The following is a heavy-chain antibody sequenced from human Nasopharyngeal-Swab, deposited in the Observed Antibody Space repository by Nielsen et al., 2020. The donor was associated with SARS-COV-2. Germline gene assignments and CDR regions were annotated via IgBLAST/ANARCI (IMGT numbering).Heavy chain of an antibody. Sequence: GESLKISCAASGFTFSSYAMSWVRQAPGKGLEWVSAVSGSGTTTYYADSVKGRFTISRDNSKNTLYLQMNSLRAEDTAVYYCAKGDSSNWSDYYMDVWGKGTTVTVSS. V-gene: IGHV3-23*01. J-gene: IGHJ6*03. D-gene: IGHD6-13*01. CDR1: GFTFSSYA. CDR2: VSGSGTTT. CDR3: AKGDSSNWSDYYMDV.